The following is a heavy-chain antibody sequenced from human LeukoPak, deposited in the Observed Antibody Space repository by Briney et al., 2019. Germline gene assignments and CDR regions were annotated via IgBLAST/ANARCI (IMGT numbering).Heavy chain of an antibody. CDR3: ARVGPTDCSSTSCSSSFDY. Sequence: ASVKVSCTASGYTFTSYDINWVRQATGQGLESMGWMNPDSGNTGYAQKFQGRVTMTRNTSISTAYMELSSLRSEDTAVYYCARVGPTDCSSTSCSSSFDYWGQGTLVTVSS. CDR1: GYTFTSYD. J-gene: IGHJ4*02. V-gene: IGHV1-8*01. CDR2: MNPDSGNT. D-gene: IGHD2-2*01.